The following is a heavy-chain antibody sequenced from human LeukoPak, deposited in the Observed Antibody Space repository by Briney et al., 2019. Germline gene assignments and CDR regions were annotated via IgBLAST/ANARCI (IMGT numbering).Heavy chain of an antibody. CDR2: IYYSGST. V-gene: IGHV4-39*01. CDR3: ARQSNVDY. Sequence: PSETLSLTCTVSGGSISSSSYYWGWIRQPPGKGLEWIGSIYYSGSTYYNPSLKSRVTISVDTSKNQFSLKLSSVTAADTAVYYRARQSNVDYWGQGTLVTVSS. CDR1: GGSISSSSYY. J-gene: IGHJ4*02.